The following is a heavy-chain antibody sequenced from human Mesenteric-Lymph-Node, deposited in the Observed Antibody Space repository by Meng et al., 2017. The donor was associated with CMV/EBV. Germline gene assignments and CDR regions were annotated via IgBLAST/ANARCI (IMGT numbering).Heavy chain of an antibody. CDR3: AREGEGIAARGWFDP. V-gene: IGHV1-8*03. CDR1: GYTFTGYY. J-gene: IGHJ5*02. Sequence: PSVKVSCKASGYTFTGYYMHWVRQAPGQGLEWMGWMNPNSGNTGYAQKFQGRVTITRNTSISTAYMELSSLRSEDTAVYYCAREGEGIAARGWFDPWGQGTLVTVSS. CDR2: MNPNSGNT. D-gene: IGHD6-6*01.